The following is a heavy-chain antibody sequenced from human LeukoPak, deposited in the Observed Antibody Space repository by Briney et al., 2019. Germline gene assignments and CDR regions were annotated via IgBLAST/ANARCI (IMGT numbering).Heavy chain of an antibody. CDR1: GYTFTSYF. Sequence: VASVKVSCKTSGYTFTSYFMHWVRQAPGRGLEWMGIINPSDGSTNYAQKFQGRVTMTRDTSISTAYMELSRLRSDDTAVYYCARRLYDFWSGYSRADAFDIWGQGTMVTVSS. V-gene: IGHV1-2*02. D-gene: IGHD3-3*01. CDR2: INPSDGST. CDR3: ARRLYDFWSGYSRADAFDI. J-gene: IGHJ3*02.